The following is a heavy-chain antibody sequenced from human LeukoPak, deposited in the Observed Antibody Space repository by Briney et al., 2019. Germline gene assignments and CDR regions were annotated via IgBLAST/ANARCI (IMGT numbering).Heavy chain of an antibody. CDR1: GGSISSGHFY. D-gene: IGHD3-10*01. CDR2: IYTSGSP. Sequence: SETLSLTCTVSGGSISSGHFYWSWIRQPAGEGLEWIGRIYTSGSPNYNPSLKSRVTVSVDTSKNQFSLKLSSVTAADTAVYYCGRGYGSGTVLVWGKGTTVTVSS. J-gene: IGHJ6*03. V-gene: IGHV4-61*02. CDR3: GRGYGSGTVLV.